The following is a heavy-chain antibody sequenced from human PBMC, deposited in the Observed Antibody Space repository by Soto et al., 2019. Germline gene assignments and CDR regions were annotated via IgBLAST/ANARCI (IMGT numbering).Heavy chain of an antibody. V-gene: IGHV1-46*01. CDR2: INPAGGGRT. CDR1: GYTFTNFS. CDR3: ARAPPNFDY. J-gene: IGHJ4*02. Sequence: QVQLVPSGAEVTKPGASVKVSCRASGYTFTNFSIHWVRRAPGQGLQWLGMINPAGGGRTTYAQVFQGRVTMTRDTSTSTVFIELSSLTSADTAVYYCARAPPNFDYWGQGTLVTVSS.